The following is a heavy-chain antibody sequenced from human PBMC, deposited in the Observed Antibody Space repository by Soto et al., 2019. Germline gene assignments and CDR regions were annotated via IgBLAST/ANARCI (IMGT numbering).Heavy chain of an antibody. V-gene: IGHV3-30*18. J-gene: IGHJ4*02. CDR1: GFTFSSYG. D-gene: IGHD3-22*01. Sequence: GGSLRLSCAASGFTFSSYGMHWVRQAPGKGLEWVAVISYDGSNKYYADSVKGRFTISRDNSKNTLYLQMNSLRAEDTAVYYCAKGSYYDSSGYSPPEEIDYWGQGTLVTVSS. CDR3: AKGSYYDSSGYSPPEEIDY. CDR2: ISYDGSNK.